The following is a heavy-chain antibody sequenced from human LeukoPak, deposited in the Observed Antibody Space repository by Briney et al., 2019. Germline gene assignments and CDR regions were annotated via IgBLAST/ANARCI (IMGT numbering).Heavy chain of an antibody. J-gene: IGHJ4*01. D-gene: IGHD6-6*01. Sequence: GGSLRLSCAASGFTFSSYAMSWVRQAPGKGLEWVSAISGSGGITYYADSVKGRFTISRDNSKNTLYLQMNSLRAEDTAVYYCAKDPRYSSSSLLDYWGXXXLVTVS. V-gene: IGHV3-23*01. CDR2: ISGSGGIT. CDR3: AKDPRYSSSSLLDY. CDR1: GFTFSSYA.